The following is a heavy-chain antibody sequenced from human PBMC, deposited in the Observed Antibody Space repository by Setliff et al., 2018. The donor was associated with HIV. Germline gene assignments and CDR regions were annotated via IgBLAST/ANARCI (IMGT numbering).Heavy chain of an antibody. CDR2: MNPNSGAT. D-gene: IGHD3-16*01. CDR3: AGVPGGGGNWFDP. CDR1: GYTFTTSG. J-gene: IGHJ5*02. Sequence: GASVKVSCKTSGYTFTTSGISWVRQAPGQGLEWMGWMNPNSGATAYAQKFQGRVTMTRNTSITTAYMEVSSLTSEDTAMYFCAGVPGGGGNWFDPWGQGTLVTVSS. V-gene: IGHV1-8*02.